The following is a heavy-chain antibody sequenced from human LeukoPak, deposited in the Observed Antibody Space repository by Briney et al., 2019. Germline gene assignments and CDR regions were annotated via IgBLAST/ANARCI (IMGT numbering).Heavy chain of an antibody. Sequence: PGGCLRLSCAAPGFTFSSYEMNWGRQAPGEGLEWVSYISSSGSTIHYADSVKGRFTISRDSAKNSLYLQMNSLRDEDKAVYYCARGRTYGLGGDYWGQGTLVTVSS. J-gene: IGHJ4*02. CDR3: ARGRTYGLGGDY. V-gene: IGHV3-48*03. D-gene: IGHD3-10*01. CDR1: GFTFSSYE. CDR2: ISSSGSTI.